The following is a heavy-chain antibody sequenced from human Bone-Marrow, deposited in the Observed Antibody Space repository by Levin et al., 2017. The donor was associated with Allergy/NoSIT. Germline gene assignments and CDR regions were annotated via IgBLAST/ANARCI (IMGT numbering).Heavy chain of an antibody. CDR2: INSAATTP. V-gene: IGHV3-74*01. CDR3: VKEHDAFDI. CDR1: EFTFSSYW. J-gene: IGHJ3*02. Sequence: GGSLRLSCAASEFTFSSYWMHWVRQTPTKGLVWVAGINSAATTPTYADSVKGRFTISRDNARNTLFLQMNSLGADDTAVYYCVKEHDAFDIWGQGTTVTVSS.